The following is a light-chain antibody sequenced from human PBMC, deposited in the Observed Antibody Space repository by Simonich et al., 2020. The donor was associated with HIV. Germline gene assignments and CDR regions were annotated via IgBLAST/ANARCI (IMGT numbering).Light chain of an antibody. CDR1: QSVLYNSNNKNY. J-gene: IGKJ4*01. Sequence: IVMTQSPDSLALSLCERATINYKSSQSVLYNSNNKNYLAWYQQKPGQPPKLLIYWASTRESGVPDRCSGSGSGTDFTLTISSLQAEDVAVYYCQQYYSTPLTFGGGTKVEIK. V-gene: IGKV4-1*01. CDR3: QQYYSTPLT. CDR2: WAS.